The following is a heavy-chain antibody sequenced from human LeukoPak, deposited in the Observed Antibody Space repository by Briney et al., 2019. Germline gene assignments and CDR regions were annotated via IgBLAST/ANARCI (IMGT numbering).Heavy chain of an antibody. CDR1: GGSISSSSYY. D-gene: IGHD3-3*01. CDR3: AKVHRAAIFGVVRESPY. CDR2: IYYSGST. J-gene: IGHJ4*02. Sequence: SETLSLTCTVSGGSISSSSYYWGWIRQPPGKGLEWIGSIYYSGSTYYNPSLKSRVTISVDTSKNHFSLNLRSMQASDTAVYYCAKVHRAAIFGVVRESPYWGQGTLVTVSS. V-gene: IGHV4-39*02.